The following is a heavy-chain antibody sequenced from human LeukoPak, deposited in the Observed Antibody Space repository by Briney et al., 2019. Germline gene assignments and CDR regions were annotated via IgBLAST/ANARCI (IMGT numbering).Heavy chain of an antibody. V-gene: IGHV3-73*01. D-gene: IGHD3-3*01. CDR2: IRSKANSYAT. Sequence: GGSLKLSCAASGFTFSGSAMHWVRQASGKGLEWVGRIRSKANSYATAYAASVKGRFTISRDDSKNTAYLRMNSLKTEDTAVYYCTRLTRGSDYWGQGTLVTVSS. J-gene: IGHJ4*02. CDR3: TRLTRGSDY. CDR1: GFTFSGSA.